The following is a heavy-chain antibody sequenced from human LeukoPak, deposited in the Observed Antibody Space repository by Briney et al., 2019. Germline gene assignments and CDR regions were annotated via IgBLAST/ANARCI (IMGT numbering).Heavy chain of an antibody. CDR3: VSFYETY. CDR2: IHTSGDT. V-gene: IGHV3-53*01. Sequence: PGGSLRLSCAASGLTGSHNYVSWVRQAPGKGLEWVSAIHTSGDTCYADSVKGRFTISRDTSKNTLYLQINSLRVEDTAVYYCVSFYETYWGRGTLVTVSS. D-gene: IGHD2/OR15-2a*01. J-gene: IGHJ4*02. CDR1: GLTGSHNY.